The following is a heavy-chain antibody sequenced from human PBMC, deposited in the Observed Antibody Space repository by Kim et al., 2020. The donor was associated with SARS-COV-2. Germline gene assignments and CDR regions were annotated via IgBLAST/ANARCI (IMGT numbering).Heavy chain of an antibody. V-gene: IGHV3-21*01. Sequence: GGSLRLSCAASGFTFSSYSMNWVRQAPGKGLEWVSSISSSSYLYYADSVKGRFTISRDNAKNSLYLQMNSLRAEDTAVYYCARTYYYGSGSYFIDYWGQGTLVTVSS. CDR2: ISSSSYL. CDR3: ARTYYYGSGSYFIDY. CDR1: GFTFSSYS. D-gene: IGHD3-10*01. J-gene: IGHJ4*02.